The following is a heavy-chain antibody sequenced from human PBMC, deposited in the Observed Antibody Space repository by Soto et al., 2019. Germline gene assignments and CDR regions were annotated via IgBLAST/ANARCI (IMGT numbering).Heavy chain of an antibody. Sequence: GGSLRLSCAASGFTFNNYDMLWVRQAPGKGLEWVSTFGSAGDIYYSDSVKGRFTISRDNARNSLYLQMNSLRAADTAVYYCTTLTMIVVHLDYWGPGTLVTVSS. CDR3: TTLTMIVVHLDY. D-gene: IGHD3-22*01. J-gene: IGHJ4*02. V-gene: IGHV3-13*01. CDR2: FGSAGDI. CDR1: GFTFNNYD.